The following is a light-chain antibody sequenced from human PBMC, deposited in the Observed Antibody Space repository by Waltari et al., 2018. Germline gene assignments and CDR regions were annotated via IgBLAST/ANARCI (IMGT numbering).Light chain of an antibody. J-gene: IGLJ3*02. CDR2: RNN. Sequence: QSVLTQPPSASGTPGQRVTISCSGSSSNIGSNYLYWYQQLPGAAPKLLSYRNNQRPSGVPDRVSGSKSGTSASLAISGLRSEDEADYYCAAWDDSLSGRVFGGGTKLTVL. CDR1: SSNIGSNY. CDR3: AAWDDSLSGRV. V-gene: IGLV1-47*01.